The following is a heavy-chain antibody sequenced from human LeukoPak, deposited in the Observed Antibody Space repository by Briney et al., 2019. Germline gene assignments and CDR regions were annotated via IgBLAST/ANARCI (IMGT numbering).Heavy chain of an antibody. D-gene: IGHD6-25*01. CDR3: AGYSSAYEGFDY. CDR1: GRSISSSY. J-gene: IGHJ4*02. V-gene: IGHV4-59*01. CDR2: IYYSGST. Sequence: SETLSLTCTVSGRSISSSYWSWIRQPPGKGLEWIGYIYYSGSTNYNPSLKSRVTISVDTSKNQFSLRLSSVTAADTALYYCAGYSSAYEGFDYWGQGTLVTVSS.